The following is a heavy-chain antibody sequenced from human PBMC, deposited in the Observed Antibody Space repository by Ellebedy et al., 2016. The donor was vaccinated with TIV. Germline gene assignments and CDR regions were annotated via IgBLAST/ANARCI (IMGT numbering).Heavy chain of an antibody. V-gene: IGHV1-3*01. CDR3: ARELDSAGYHFDY. Sequence: AASVKVSCKASGYTFTSYAIHWVRQAPGQRLEWMGWINACNGNTRYSQKFQGRVTITRDTSASTAYMEVSSLRSEDTAVYYCARELDSAGYHFDYWGQGTLVTVSS. CDR2: INACNGNT. D-gene: IGHD1-1*01. CDR1: GYTFTSYA. J-gene: IGHJ4*02.